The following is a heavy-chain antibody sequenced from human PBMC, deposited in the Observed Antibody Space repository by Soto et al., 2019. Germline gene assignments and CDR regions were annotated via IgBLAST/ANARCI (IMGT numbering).Heavy chain of an antibody. Sequence: GASVKVSCKATGYTFTDYYIHWVRQAPGQGLEWVGWINPKSGVRNYAQKFQGCVTMTRDTSISTAYMELTRLTSDDTAVYYCARDMITFGGVTQNGMDVWRQGTTVTVSS. J-gene: IGHJ6*02. V-gene: IGHV1-2*04. D-gene: IGHD3-16*01. CDR2: INPKSGVR. CDR3: ARDMITFGGVTQNGMDV. CDR1: GYTFTDYY.